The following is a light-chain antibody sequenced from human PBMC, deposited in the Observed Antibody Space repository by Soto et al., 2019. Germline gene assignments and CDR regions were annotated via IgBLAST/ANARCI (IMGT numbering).Light chain of an antibody. V-gene: IGKV1-39*01. CDR1: QGISSY. CDR3: QQRYKTPWT. CDR2: AAS. Sequence: DIQMTQSPSSLSASLGDRVTITCRANQGISSYLIWYQHKLGQAPKLLIHAASTLESGVPSRFSGSESGTEFTLTISSLEHEDSATYYCQQRYKTPWTFGQGTKVEIK. J-gene: IGKJ1*01.